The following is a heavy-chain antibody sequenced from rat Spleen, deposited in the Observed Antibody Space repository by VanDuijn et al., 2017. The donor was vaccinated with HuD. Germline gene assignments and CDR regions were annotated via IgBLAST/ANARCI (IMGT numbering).Heavy chain of an antibody. CDR2: ITNIAGRT. CDR3: TRDPGSPFDY. CDR1: GFTFNTYW. V-gene: IGHV5-31*01. J-gene: IGHJ2*01. D-gene: IGHD1-4*01. Sequence: EVQLVESGGGLVQPGRSLKLSCVASGFTFNTYWMTWIRQSPGKGLEWVASITNIAGRTHYPDSVKGRFTIPRDNAKSTLYLQMNSLRSEDTATYYCTRDPGSPFDYWGQGVMVTVSS.